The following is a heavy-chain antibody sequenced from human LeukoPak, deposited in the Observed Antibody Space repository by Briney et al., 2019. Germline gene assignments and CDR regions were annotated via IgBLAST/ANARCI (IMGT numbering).Heavy chain of an antibody. J-gene: IGHJ4*02. CDR3: ARAVSVAGTIIWNDY. Sequence: SETLSLTCTVSGGSISSYYWSWIRQPAGKGLEWIGRIYTSGSTNYNPSLKSRVTMSVDTSKNQFSLKLSSVTAADTAVYCCARAVSVAGTIIWNDYWGQGTLVTVSS. D-gene: IGHD6-19*01. CDR1: GGSISSYY. CDR2: IYTSGST. V-gene: IGHV4-4*07.